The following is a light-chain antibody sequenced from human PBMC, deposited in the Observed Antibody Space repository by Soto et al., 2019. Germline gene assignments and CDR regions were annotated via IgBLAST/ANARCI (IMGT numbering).Light chain of an antibody. CDR3: QQYNNFWT. J-gene: IGKJ1*01. V-gene: IGKV1-5*01. CDR2: DVS. Sequence: DIQMTQSPSTLSASVGARVTITCRASQTITSWLAWYQQKPGKAPKLLIYDVSILESGVPSRFSGGGSGTEFTLTITSLQPDDFATYYCQQYNNFWTFGQGTKVDIK. CDR1: QTITSW.